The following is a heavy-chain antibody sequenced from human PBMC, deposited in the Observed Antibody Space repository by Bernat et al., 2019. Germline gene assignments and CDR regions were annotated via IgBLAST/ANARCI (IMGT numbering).Heavy chain of an antibody. D-gene: IGHD6-19*01. CDR1: GFTFSSYW. CDR3: AITPPLSSGWYSDYYGMDV. J-gene: IGHJ6*02. Sequence: EVQLVESGGGLVQPGGSLRLSCAASGFTFSSYWMHWVRQAPGKGLVWVSRINSDGSSTSYADSVKGRFTISRDNAKNTLYLQMNSLRAEDTAVYYCAITPPLSSGWYSDYYGMDVWGQGTTVTVSS. CDR2: INSDGSST. V-gene: IGHV3-74*01.